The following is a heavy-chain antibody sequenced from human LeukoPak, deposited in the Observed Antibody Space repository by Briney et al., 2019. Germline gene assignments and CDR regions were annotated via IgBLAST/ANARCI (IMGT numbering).Heavy chain of an antibody. CDR1: GFTLRSYE. Sequence: PGGSLRLSCVASGFTLRSYEMNWVRQAPGKGLEWVSYIDSSGNTISYADSVKGRFTISRDNAKNSLYLQMNSLRAEDTAVYYCARDGYSYGMVFDYWGQGTLDAVSS. D-gene: IGHD5-18*01. J-gene: IGHJ4*02. CDR2: IDSSGNTI. V-gene: IGHV3-48*03. CDR3: ARDGYSYGMVFDY.